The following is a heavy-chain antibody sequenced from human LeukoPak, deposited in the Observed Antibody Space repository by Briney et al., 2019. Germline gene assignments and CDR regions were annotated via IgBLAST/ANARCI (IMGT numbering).Heavy chain of an antibody. Sequence: GGSLSLSCAASGFTFTTYWMSWGRQAPGKVLEWVANINQDGSEKYYVDSVKGRFTISRDNAKNSLYLQMNSLRAEHTAVYFCVRAIGSNTLWGQGTLVTVSS. CDR1: GFTFTTYW. D-gene: IGHD4-23*01. CDR2: INQDGSEK. CDR3: VRAIGSNTL. J-gene: IGHJ4*02. V-gene: IGHV3-7*01.